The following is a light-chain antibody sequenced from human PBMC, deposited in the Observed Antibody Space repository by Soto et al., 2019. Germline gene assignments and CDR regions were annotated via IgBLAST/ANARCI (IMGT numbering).Light chain of an antibody. V-gene: IGLV2-23*01. Sequence: QSVLTQPASVSGSPGQSITISCTGTSSDVGSYNLVSWYQQHPGKAPKLMIYEGSKRPPGVSNRSSGFKSGNTASLTISGLQGEDEADYSCCSGEVFGGWTKLTVL. J-gene: IGLJ2*01. CDR3: CSGEV. CDR1: SSDVGSYNL. CDR2: EGS.